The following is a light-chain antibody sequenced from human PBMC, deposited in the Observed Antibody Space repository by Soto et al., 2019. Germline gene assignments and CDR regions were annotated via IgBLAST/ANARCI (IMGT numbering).Light chain of an antibody. Sequence: EIQMTQSPSSLSASVGDSVIITCRASQSIRTYLNWYQQSPGNAPKLLIYGASTLQSGVPSRFTGTGFGTDFTLTITSLQPEDFATYFCQQTFTPLATFGGGTMVYIK. CDR1: QSIRTY. V-gene: IGKV1-39*01. CDR3: QQTFTPLAT. J-gene: IGKJ4*01. CDR2: GAS.